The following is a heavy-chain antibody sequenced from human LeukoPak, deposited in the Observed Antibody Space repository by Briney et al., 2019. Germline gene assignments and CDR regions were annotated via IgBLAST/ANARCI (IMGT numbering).Heavy chain of an antibody. CDR1: GYTFTSYY. J-gene: IGHJ4*02. CDR2: INPSGGST. V-gene: IGHV1-46*01. D-gene: IGHD1-26*01. Sequence: ASVKVSCKASGYTFTSYYMHWVRQAPGQGLEWMGTINPSGGSTSYAQKFQGRVTMTRDMSTSTVYVELSSLRSEDTAVYYCARDLTWGVVGAISFDYWGQGTLVTVSS. CDR3: ARDLTWGVVGAISFDY.